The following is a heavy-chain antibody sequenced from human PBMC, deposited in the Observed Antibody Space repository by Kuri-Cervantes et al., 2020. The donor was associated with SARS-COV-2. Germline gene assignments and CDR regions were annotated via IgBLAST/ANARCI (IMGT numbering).Heavy chain of an antibody. J-gene: IGHJ4*02. D-gene: IGHD3-10*01. CDR2: IYYSGST. CDR1: GGSISSSSYY. Sequence: SETLSLTCTVSGGSISSSSYYWGWIRQPPGKGLEWIGSIYYSGSTYYNPSLKSRVTISVDTSKNQFSLKLSSVTAADTAVYYCARGPPGFGEPSAYFDYWGQGTLVTVSS. V-gene: IGHV4-39*07. CDR3: ARGPPGFGEPSAYFDY.